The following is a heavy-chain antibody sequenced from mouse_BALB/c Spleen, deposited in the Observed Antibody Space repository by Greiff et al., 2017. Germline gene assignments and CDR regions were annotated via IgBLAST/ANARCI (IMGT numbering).Heavy chain of an antibody. J-gene: IGHJ2*01. V-gene: IGHV3-2*02. D-gene: IGHD1-1*01. Sequence: EVKLMESGPGLVKPSQSLSLTCTVTGYSITSDYAWNWIRQFPGNKLEWMGYISYSGSTSYNPSLKSRISITRDTSKNQFFLQLNSVTTEDTATYYCARELPYGGYFDYWGQGTTLTVSS. CDR2: ISYSGST. CDR1: GYSITSDYA. CDR3: ARELPYGGYFDY.